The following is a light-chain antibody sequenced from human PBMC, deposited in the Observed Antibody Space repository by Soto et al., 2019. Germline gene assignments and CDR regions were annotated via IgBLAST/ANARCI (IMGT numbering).Light chain of an antibody. CDR3: QQYNNRPPWT. CDR1: QSVGSN. V-gene: IGKV3-15*01. CDR2: SAS. J-gene: IGKJ1*01. Sequence: EIVMTQSPATLSVSPGERATLSCRASQSVGSNLAWYQQKPGQAPRLLMYSASTRATGVPARFSGRGSEAEFTLTISSLQSEDFAVYYCQQYNNRPPWTFGQGTKVEIE.